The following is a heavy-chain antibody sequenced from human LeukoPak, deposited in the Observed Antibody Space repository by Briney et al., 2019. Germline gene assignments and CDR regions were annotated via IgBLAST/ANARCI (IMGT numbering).Heavy chain of an antibody. J-gene: IGHJ4*02. D-gene: IGHD2-15*01. CDR1: GFTFNNYI. CDR3: ARDRGDMVVVIAPFDY. CDR2: INWNGGST. Sequence: PGGSLRLSCAASGFTFNNYIMNWVRQAPGKGLEWVSGINWNGGSTGYADSVKGRFTISRDNAKNSLYLQMNSLRAEDTALYYCARDRGDMVVVIAPFDYWGQGTLVTVSS. V-gene: IGHV3-20*04.